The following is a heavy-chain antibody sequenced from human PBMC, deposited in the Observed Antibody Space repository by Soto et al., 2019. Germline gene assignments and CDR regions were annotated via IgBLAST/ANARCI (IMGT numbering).Heavy chain of an antibody. V-gene: IGHV3-48*01. J-gene: IGHJ5*02. Sequence: PGGSLRLSCAASGFTFNSYSMNWVRQAPGKGLEWVSYISSSSTTKYYADSVKGRFTISRDNSKNTLYLQMNSLRAEDTAVYYCAKGMRQQLVYIWFDPWGQGTLVTVSS. CDR1: GFTFNSYS. CDR3: AKGMRQQLVYIWFDP. D-gene: IGHD6-13*01. CDR2: ISSSSTTK.